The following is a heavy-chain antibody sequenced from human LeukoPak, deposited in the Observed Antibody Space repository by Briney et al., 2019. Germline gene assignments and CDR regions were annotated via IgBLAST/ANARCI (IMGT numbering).Heavy chain of an antibody. J-gene: IGHJ4*02. CDR2: IGSDGDT. CDR3: ARGPRAYKYYSSWYFDY. V-gene: IGHV3-13*01. Sequence: GGSLRLSCAASGFTFSSYDMHWVRQTTGKGLEWVSAIGSDGDTYYPGSVKGRFTISRENAKNSLYLQMNSLRAGDTAVYYCARGPRAYKYYSSWYFDYWGQGTLVTVSP. D-gene: IGHD6-13*01. CDR1: GFTFSSYD.